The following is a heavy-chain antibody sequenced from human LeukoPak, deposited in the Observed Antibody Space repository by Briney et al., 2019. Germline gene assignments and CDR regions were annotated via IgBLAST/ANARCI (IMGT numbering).Heavy chain of an antibody. CDR1: GFTFSNYA. D-gene: IGHD2-2*01. V-gene: IGHV3-30*04. CDR2: ISYDGSNK. CDR3: ARSAGYCSSTSCYYYAY. J-gene: IGHJ4*02. Sequence: GRSLRLSCAASGFTFSNYAMHWVRQAPGKGLEWVAVISYDGSNKYYADSVKGRLTISRAKSKNTLYLQMNSLRAEDTAVYYCARSAGYCSSTSCYYYAYWGQGTLVTVSS.